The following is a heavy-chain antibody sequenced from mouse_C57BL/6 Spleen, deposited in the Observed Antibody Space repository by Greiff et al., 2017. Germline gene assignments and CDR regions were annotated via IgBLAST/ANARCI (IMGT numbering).Heavy chain of an antibody. D-gene: IGHD2-4*01. CDR3: ARCHDYDSYYFDY. CDR1: GYTFTSYW. Sequence: QVQLKQPGAELAKPGASVKLSCKASGYTFTSYWMHWVKQRPGQGLEWIGYINPSSGYTKYNQKFKDKATLTADKSSSTAYMQLSSLTYEDSAVYYCARCHDYDSYYFDYWGQGTTLTVSS. CDR2: INPSSGYT. V-gene: IGHV1-7*01. J-gene: IGHJ2*01.